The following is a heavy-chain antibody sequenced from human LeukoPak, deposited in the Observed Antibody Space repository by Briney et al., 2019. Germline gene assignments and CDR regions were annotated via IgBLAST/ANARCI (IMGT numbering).Heavy chain of an antibody. CDR2: INDNGAGT. D-gene: IGHD3-16*01. V-gene: IGHV3-23*01. CDR1: GFTFSSYA. CDR3: AKGLRTGVGPYMGYHYYMDV. Sequence: QTGGSLRLSCAASGFTFSSYAMSWVRQAPGKGLKWVSTINDNGAGTYYADSVKGRFTISRDNSYNTVSLQMNSLRDEDTGVYYCAKGLRTGVGPYMGYHYYMDVWGKGATVTVSS. J-gene: IGHJ6*03.